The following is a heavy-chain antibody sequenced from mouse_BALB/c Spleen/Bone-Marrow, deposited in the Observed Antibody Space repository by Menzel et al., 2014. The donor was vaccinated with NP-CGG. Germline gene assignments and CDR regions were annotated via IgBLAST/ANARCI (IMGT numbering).Heavy chain of an antibody. CDR3: ASRAY. J-gene: IGHJ3*01. Sequence: EVQLVESGGGLVQPGGSRKLSCAASGFTFSSFGMHWVRQAPEKGLEWVAYISSGSSTIYYADTVKGRFTISRDNPKNTLFPQMTSLRSEDTAMYYCASRAYWGQGTLVTVSA. CDR2: ISSGSSTI. V-gene: IGHV5-17*02. CDR1: GFTFSSFG.